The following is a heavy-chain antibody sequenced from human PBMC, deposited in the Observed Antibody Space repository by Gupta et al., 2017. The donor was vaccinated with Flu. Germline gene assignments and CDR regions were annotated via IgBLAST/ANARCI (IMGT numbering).Heavy chain of an antibody. CDR2: IIPIFGAT. V-gene: IGHV1-69*01. J-gene: IGHJ6*02. CDR1: GGTFTNYG. CDR3: VRGSLGVVPATPGDPGDYFYGLDV. D-gene: IGHD2-15*01. Sequence: QVQLVQSGAEVKKPGSSVKVSCEASGGTFTNYGISWVRQAPGQGPEWVGGIIPIFGATNYAEKFQDRVTITADESTSTAHMELSSLRSEDTALYFCVRGSLGVVPATPGDPGDYFYGLDVWGQGTAVTVS.